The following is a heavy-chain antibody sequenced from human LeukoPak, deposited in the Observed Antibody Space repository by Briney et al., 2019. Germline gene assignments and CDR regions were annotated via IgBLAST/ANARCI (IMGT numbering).Heavy chain of an antibody. CDR2: IIPIFGTA. CDR1: GGTFSSYA. CDR3: AFSSPPNHYDFWSGYYGHFDY. D-gene: IGHD3-3*01. Sequence: ASVKVSCKASGGTFSSYAISWVRQAPGQGLEWMGGIIPIFGTANYAQKFQGRVTITTDESTSTAYMELSSLRSEDTAVYYCAFSSPPNHYDFWSGYYGHFDYWGQGTLVTVSS. V-gene: IGHV1-69*05. J-gene: IGHJ4*02.